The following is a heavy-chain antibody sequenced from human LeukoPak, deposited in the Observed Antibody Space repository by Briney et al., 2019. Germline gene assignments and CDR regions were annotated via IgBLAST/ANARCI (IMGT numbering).Heavy chain of an antibody. D-gene: IGHD2-2*01. J-gene: IGHJ4*02. Sequence: PGGSLRLSCAASGFTFRSYWMHWVRQAPGKGLVWVSHINSDGSNTDYADSVKGRFTISRDNAKNTLYLQMNSLRAEDTAVYYCARDMHHYFDYWGQGTLVTVSS. V-gene: IGHV3-74*01. CDR2: INSDGSNT. CDR3: ARDMHHYFDY. CDR1: GFTFRSYW.